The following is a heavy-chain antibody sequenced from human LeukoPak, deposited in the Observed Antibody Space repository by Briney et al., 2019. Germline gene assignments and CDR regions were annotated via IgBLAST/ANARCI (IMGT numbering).Heavy chain of an antibody. CDR2: IYSGGSA. V-gene: IGHV3-66*01. Sequence: GGSLRLSCAASGFTVSSNYMSWVRQAPGKGLEWVSVIYSGGSAYYADSVKGRFTISRDNSKNTLYLQMNSLRAEDTAVYYCARGPLIRGSPDYWGQGTLVTVSS. CDR1: GFTVSSNY. J-gene: IGHJ4*02. CDR3: ARGPLIRGSPDY. D-gene: IGHD3-16*01.